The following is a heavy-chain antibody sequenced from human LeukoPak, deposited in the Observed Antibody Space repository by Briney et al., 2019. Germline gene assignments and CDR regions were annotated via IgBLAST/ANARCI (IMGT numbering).Heavy chain of an antibody. V-gene: IGHV3-48*03. CDR2: ISSRGGTI. Sequence: GGSLRLSCAASGFTFSSYEMNWVRQAPGKGLEWVSSISSRGGTIYYADSVKGRFTISRDNAKNSLYLQMNSLRAEDTAVYYCARDPPLFRGWGSPDTAMGGVGKGEDYWGQGTLVTVSS. CDR3: ARDPPLFRGWGSPDTAMGGVGKGEDY. J-gene: IGHJ4*02. D-gene: IGHD5-18*01. CDR1: GFTFSSYE.